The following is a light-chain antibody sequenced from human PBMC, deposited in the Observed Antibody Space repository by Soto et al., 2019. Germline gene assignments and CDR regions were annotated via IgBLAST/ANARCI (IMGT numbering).Light chain of an antibody. J-gene: IGKJ2*01. Sequence: DIVMTQSPDSLAVSLGERATINCKSSQSVLYSSNNKNYLAWYQQRPGQPPKLLIYWAPTRESGVPHRFSGSGSGTDFTLTITSLQAEDVAVYYCQQYESTPPTFGQGTKLEIK. CDR3: QQYESTPPT. CDR1: QSVLYSSNNKNY. V-gene: IGKV4-1*01. CDR2: WAP.